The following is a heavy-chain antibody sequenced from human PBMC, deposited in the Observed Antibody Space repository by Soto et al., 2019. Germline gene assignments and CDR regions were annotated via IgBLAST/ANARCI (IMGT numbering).Heavy chain of an antibody. J-gene: IGHJ1*01. CDR2: ISGSGGST. V-gene: IGHV3-23*01. Sequence: GGSLRLSCAASGFTFSSYAMSWVRQAPGKGLEWVSAISGSGGSTYYADSVKGRFTISRDNSKNTLYLQMNSLRAEDTAVYYCAKYRNDCTNGVCYPEYFQHWGQGTRVTVSS. CDR3: AKYRNDCTNGVCYPEYFQH. CDR1: GFTFSSYA. D-gene: IGHD2-8*01.